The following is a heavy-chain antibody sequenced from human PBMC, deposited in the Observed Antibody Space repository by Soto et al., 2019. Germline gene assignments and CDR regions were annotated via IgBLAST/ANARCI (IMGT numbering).Heavy chain of an antibody. CDR1: GGPFSIYA. Sequence: EASVKVSCKASGGPFSIYAISWVRQAPGQGLEWMGGIIPIFGTANYAQKFPGRVTITADESTSTAYMELSSLRSDDTAVYYCATLPPVAEAANKYYFDYWGQGTLVTVSS. V-gene: IGHV1-69*13. CDR2: IIPIFGTA. J-gene: IGHJ4*02. CDR3: ATLPPVAEAANKYYFDY. D-gene: IGHD6-13*01.